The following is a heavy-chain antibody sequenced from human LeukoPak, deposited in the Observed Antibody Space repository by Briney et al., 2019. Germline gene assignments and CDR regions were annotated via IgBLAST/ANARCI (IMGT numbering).Heavy chain of an antibody. Sequence: GGSLRLSCAASGFTFGDYGMSWVRQSPGKGLEWVSGINWNGCSKGYADSVKGRFTISRDNAKNSLYLQMNSLRAEDTALYYCARASAAAGLYYYYMDVWGKGTTVTISS. J-gene: IGHJ6*03. CDR1: GFTFGDYG. CDR2: INWNGCSK. D-gene: IGHD6-13*01. V-gene: IGHV3-20*04. CDR3: ARASAAAGLYYYYMDV.